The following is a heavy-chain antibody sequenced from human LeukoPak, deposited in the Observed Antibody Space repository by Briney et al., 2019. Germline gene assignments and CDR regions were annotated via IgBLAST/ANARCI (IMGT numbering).Heavy chain of an antibody. J-gene: IGHJ4*02. CDR1: ALTRSAHS. Sequence: GGSLRLPCAGSALTRSAHSMHWVRQAPGKGLVWVASISYDGRTTYYTDSVKGRFTISKDTSKNTLYLQMDSLRPEDTAIYFCTRDGIVGARSFDYWGQGILVTVSS. CDR3: TRDGIVGARSFDY. D-gene: IGHD1-26*01. V-gene: IGHV3-30*03. CDR2: ISYDGRTT.